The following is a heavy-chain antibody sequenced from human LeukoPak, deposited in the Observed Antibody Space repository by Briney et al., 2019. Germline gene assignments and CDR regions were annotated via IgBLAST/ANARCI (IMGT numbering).Heavy chain of an antibody. Sequence: SETLSLTCAVYGGSFSGYYWSWIRQPPGEGLEWIGEINHSGSTNYNPSLKSRVTISVDTSKNQFSLKLSSVTAADTAVYYCARVTGTVLSSGNWFDPWGQGTLVTVSS. J-gene: IGHJ5*02. CDR1: GGSFSGYY. CDR2: INHSGST. D-gene: IGHD1-7*01. CDR3: ARVTGTVLSSGNWFDP. V-gene: IGHV4-34*01.